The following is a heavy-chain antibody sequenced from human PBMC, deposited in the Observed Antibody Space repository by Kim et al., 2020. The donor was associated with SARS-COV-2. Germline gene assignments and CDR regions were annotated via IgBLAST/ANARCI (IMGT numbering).Heavy chain of an antibody. CDR3: AREQGPSSGYFWYDHPGGYYFDY. CDR1: GGTFSSYA. V-gene: IGHV1-69*13. Sequence: SVKVSCKASGGTFSSYAISWVRQAPGQGLEWMGGIIPIFGTANYAQKFQGRVTITADESTSTAYMELSSLRSEDTAVYYCAREQGPSSGYFWYDHPGGYYFDYWGQGTLVTVSS. J-gene: IGHJ4*02. CDR2: IIPIFGTA. D-gene: IGHD3-22*01.